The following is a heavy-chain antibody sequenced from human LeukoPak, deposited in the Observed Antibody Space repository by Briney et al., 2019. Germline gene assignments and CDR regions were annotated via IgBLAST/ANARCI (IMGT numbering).Heavy chain of an antibody. Sequence: ASVKVSCKASGGTFSNYAISWVRQAPGQGLEWMGGIIPIFGTANYAQKFRGRVTITADKSTRTAYMELRSLRYDDTAVYYCARDRYGVRSGSCDYWGQGTLVTVSS. CDR3: ARDRYGVRSGSCDY. CDR2: IIPIFGTA. D-gene: IGHD1-26*01. V-gene: IGHV1-69*06. J-gene: IGHJ4*02. CDR1: GGTFSNYA.